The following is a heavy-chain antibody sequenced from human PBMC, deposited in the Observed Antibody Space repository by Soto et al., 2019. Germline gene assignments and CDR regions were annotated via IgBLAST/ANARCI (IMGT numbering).Heavy chain of an antibody. Sequence: GGSLRLSCAASGFTFSSYGMHWVRQAPGKGLEWVAVISYDGSNKYYADSVKGRFTISRDNSKNTLYLQMNSLRAEDTAVYYCAKELRENYYDSSPQMSFDIWGQGTMVTVSS. D-gene: IGHD3-22*01. V-gene: IGHV3-30*18. J-gene: IGHJ3*02. CDR3: AKELRENYYDSSPQMSFDI. CDR2: ISYDGSNK. CDR1: GFTFSSYG.